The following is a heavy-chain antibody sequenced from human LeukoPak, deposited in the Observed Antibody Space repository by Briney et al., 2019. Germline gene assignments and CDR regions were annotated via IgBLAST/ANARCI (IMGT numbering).Heavy chain of an antibody. D-gene: IGHD3-10*01. CDR1: GGSISSYY. Sequence: PSETLSLTCTVSGGSISSYYWSWIRQPPGKGLEWIGYIHYSGSTDYNPSLKSRVTMSVDTSKNQFSLKLSSVTAADTAVYYCARHLDYYGSGSYEYWGQGTLVTVSS. CDR2: IHYSGST. CDR3: ARHLDYYGSGSYEY. J-gene: IGHJ4*02. V-gene: IGHV4-59*08.